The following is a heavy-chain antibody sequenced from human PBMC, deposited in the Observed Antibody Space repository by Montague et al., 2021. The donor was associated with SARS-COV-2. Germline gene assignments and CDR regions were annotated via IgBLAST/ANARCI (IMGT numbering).Heavy chain of an antibody. CDR1: GGSFSGYY. V-gene: IGHV4-34*01. J-gene: IGHJ4*02. CDR3: SREPQVGAIDY. Sequence: SETLSLTCAVYGGSFSGYYWSWIRQPPGKGLEWIGEIYHSGSTNXXPSLKSRVTISVDTSKNQFSLRLSSVTAADTALYYCSREPQVGAIDYWGQGTLVTVSS. CDR2: IYHSGST. D-gene: IGHD1-26*01.